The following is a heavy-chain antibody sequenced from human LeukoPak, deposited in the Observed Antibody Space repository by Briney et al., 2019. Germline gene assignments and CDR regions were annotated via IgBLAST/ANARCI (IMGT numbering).Heavy chain of an antibody. CDR1: GFTFSSYA. J-gene: IGHJ4*02. V-gene: IGHV3-23*01. D-gene: IGHD3-3*01. CDR3: AKDSGRFLEWLNYFDY. CDR2: ISGSGGST. Sequence: GGSLRLSCAASGFTFSSYAMSWVRQAPGKGLEGVSAISGSGGSTYYADSVKGRFTISRDNSKNTLYLQMNSLRAEDTAVYYCAKDSGRFLEWLNYFDYRGQGTLVTVSS.